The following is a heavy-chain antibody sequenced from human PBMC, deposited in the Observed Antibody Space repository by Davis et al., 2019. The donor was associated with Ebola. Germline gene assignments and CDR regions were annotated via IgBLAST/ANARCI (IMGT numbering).Heavy chain of an antibody. CDR2: INHSGST. CDR3: ARLGGYDSSAWFDP. D-gene: IGHD3-22*01. J-gene: IGHJ5*02. V-gene: IGHV4-34*01. Sequence: PSETLSLTCAVYGGSFSGYYWSWIRQPPGKGLEWIGEINHSGSTNYNPSLKSRVTISVDTSKNQFSLKLSSVTAADTAVYYCARLGGYDSSAWFDPWGQGTLVTVSS. CDR1: GGSFSGYY.